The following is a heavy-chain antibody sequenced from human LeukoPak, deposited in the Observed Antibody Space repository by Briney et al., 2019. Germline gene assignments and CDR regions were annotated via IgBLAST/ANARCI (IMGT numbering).Heavy chain of an antibody. CDR2: ISVSGGST. D-gene: IGHD3-22*01. CDR3: AKSNYFDSGGYYFFDY. J-gene: IGHJ4*02. CDR1: GFTSSKYA. V-gene: IGHV3-23*01. Sequence: PGGSLRLSCAASGFTSSKYAMTWVRQAPGKGLEWVSGISVSGGSTNYADSVKGRFTISRDNSKNTLYLQMNSLRAEDTAVYYCAKSNYFDSGGYYFFDYWGQGTLVTVSS.